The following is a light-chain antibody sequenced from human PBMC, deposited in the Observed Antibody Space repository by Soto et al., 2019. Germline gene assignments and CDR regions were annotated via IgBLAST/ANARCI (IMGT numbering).Light chain of an antibody. J-gene: IGLJ1*01. CDR1: SSDVGLYDY. Sequence: QSVLTQPASVSGSPGQSITISCTGTSSDVGLYDYVSWYQQHPGKAPQLMIYAVSNRPSGVPNRFSASKSGNTASLFISGLQAEDEADYYCSSYTSDSSDVFGSGTKVTVL. V-gene: IGLV2-14*01. CDR2: AVS. CDR3: SSYTSDSSDV.